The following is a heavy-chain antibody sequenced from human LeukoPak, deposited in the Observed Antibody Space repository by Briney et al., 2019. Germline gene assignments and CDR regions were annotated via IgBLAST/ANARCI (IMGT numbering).Heavy chain of an antibody. V-gene: IGHV2-5*02. CDR1: GFSLSTSGVG. CDR3: AHRLRADSRGYYLSSPSGFDY. J-gene: IGHJ4*02. D-gene: IGHD3-22*01. Sequence: SGPTLVNPTQTLTLTCTFSGFSLSTSGVGVGWIRQPPGKALEWLALIYWDDDKRYSPSLKSRLTITQDTSKNQVVLTLINMDPVDTATYYCAHRLRADSRGYYLSSPSGFDYWGQGTLVTVSS. CDR2: IYWDDDK.